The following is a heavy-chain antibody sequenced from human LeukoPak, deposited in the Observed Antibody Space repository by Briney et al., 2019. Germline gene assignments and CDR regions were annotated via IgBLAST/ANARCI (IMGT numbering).Heavy chain of an antibody. V-gene: IGHV3-74*01. J-gene: IGHJ4*02. CDR2: IKSDGSST. CDR3: ARLLTVGATNY. CDR1: GFTFSSYW. Sequence: GGSLRLSCAASGFTFSSYWMHWVRQVPGKGLVWVSCIKSDGSSTNYADSVRGRFTISRDNAKNTLHLQMNSLRAEDTAVYYCARLLTVGATNYWGRGTLVTVSS. D-gene: IGHD1-26*01.